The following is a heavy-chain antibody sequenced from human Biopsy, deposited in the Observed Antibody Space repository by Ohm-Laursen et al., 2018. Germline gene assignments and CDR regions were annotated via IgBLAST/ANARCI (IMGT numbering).Heavy chain of an antibody. D-gene: IGHD1-14*01. Sequence: LSLTCAVYGESFNGYYWSWIRRTPGKGLEWIGEINHSGRTNYNPSLKSRVTMSVDTSKNKFSLRVSSVTAADTAVYYCARDRDRRGWFDPWGQGTLVTVSS. CDR1: GESFNGYY. J-gene: IGHJ5*02. V-gene: IGHV4-34*01. CDR3: ARDRDRRGWFDP. CDR2: INHSGRT.